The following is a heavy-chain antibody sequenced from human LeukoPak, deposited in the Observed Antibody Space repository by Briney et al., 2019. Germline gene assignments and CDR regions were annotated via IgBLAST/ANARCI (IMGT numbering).Heavy chain of an antibody. CDR2: IDPSDSYI. V-gene: IGHV5-10-1*01. Sequence: GESLKISCKGSGYPFTNYWIGWVRQMPGKGLEWMGRIDPSDSYINYSPSFQGHVTISADKSNSTAYLQWSTLKASDTAMYYCARRGMGYSGYDGYWYFDLWGRGTLVTVSS. D-gene: IGHD5-12*01. CDR3: ARRGMGYSGYDGYWYFDL. J-gene: IGHJ2*01. CDR1: GYPFTNYW.